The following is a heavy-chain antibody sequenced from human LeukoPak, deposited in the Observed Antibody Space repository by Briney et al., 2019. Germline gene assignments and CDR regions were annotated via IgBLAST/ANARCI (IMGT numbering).Heavy chain of an antibody. CDR1: GFTFTSHD. J-gene: IGHJ3*02. CDR3: ARGQYCGGDCYGDAFDI. Sequence: ASVKVSCKASGFTFTSHDYNWVRQATGQGLEWMGWMNPNSGNTGYAQKFQGRVTMTRDTSISTAYMELRSLRSDDTAVYYCARGQYCGGDCYGDAFDIWGQGTMVTVSS. D-gene: IGHD2-21*02. CDR2: MNPNSGNT. V-gene: IGHV1-8*01.